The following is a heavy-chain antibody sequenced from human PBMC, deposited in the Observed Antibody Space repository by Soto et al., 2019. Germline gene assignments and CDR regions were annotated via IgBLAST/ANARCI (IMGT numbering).Heavy chain of an antibody. CDR2: MNPINGAT. V-gene: IGHV1-8*02. CDR3: GRGPSPRAPAGGTPYYYAMDV. D-gene: IGHD6-13*01. CDR1: GYDFTAYD. Sequence: QVQLVQSGAEVKQSGASVKVSCKASGYDFTAYDINWVRQASGQGLEWMGWMNPINGATGSARRFKGRASMARNTATGTAYLELTSLRSDDAAVYYCGRGPSPRAPAGGTPYYYAMDVWGQGTTVTVSS. J-gene: IGHJ6*02.